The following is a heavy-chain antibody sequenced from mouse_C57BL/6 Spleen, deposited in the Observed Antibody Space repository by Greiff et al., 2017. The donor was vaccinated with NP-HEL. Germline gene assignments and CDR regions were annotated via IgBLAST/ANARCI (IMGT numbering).Heavy chain of an antibody. V-gene: IGHV5-9-1*02. Sequence: EVKLVESGEGLVKPGGSLKLSCAASGFTFSSYAMSWVRQTPEKRLEWVAYISSGGDYIYYADTVKGRFTISRDNARNTLYLQMSSLKSEDTAMYYCTRPTSGTGFAYWGQGTLVTVSA. D-gene: IGHD3-2*02. CDR1: GFTFSSYA. J-gene: IGHJ3*01. CDR3: TRPTSGTGFAY. CDR2: ISSGGDYI.